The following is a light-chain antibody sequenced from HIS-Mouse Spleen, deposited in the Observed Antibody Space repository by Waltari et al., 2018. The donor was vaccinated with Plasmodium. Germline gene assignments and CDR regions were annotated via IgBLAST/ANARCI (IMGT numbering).Light chain of an antibody. Sequence: EIVMTQSPATLSVSPGERATPSCRASQSVSSTLAWYQQKPGQAPRLLIYGASTRATGIPARFSGSGSGTEFTLTISSLQSEDFAVYYCQQYNNWSFTFGPGTKVDIK. J-gene: IGKJ3*01. V-gene: IGKV3-15*01. CDR2: GAS. CDR1: QSVSST. CDR3: QQYNNWSFT.